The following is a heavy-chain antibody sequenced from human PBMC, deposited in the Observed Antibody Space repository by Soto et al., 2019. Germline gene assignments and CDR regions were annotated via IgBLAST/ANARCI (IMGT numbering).Heavy chain of an antibody. CDR1: GVSISSGDTY. CDR3: ARAPENSENWNPYYFDY. CDR2: ILHSGST. J-gene: IGHJ4*02. Sequence: QVQLQESGPRLVKPSQTLSLTCSVSGVSISSGDTYWAWIRQAPGKVLEWIGYILHSGSTYYNPSLDSRLTISLDTSKNQFSLRLRSVTAADTAVYFCARAPENSENWNPYYFDYWGQGTLVTVSP. V-gene: IGHV4-30-4*01. D-gene: IGHD1-1*01.